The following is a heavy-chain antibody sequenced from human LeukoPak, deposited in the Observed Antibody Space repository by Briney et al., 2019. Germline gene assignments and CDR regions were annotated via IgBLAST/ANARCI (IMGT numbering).Heavy chain of an antibody. CDR2: ISGDGTRT. Sequence: GGSLRLSCAASGFSFSSYAMTWARQAPVKGLEWVSAISGDGTRTYYADSVKGRFTISRDNSKNTLYLEMGSLRVEDTAIYYCAKWPEGAMDYFDYWGQGTLVTVSS. CDR3: AKWPEGAMDYFDY. CDR1: GFSFSSYA. D-gene: IGHD3-16*01. V-gene: IGHV3-23*01. J-gene: IGHJ4*02.